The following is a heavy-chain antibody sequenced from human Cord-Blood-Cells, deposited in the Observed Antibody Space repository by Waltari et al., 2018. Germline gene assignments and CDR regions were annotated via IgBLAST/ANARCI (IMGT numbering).Heavy chain of an antibody. CDR2: IYSGGST. J-gene: IGHJ6*03. D-gene: IGHD3-9*01. V-gene: IGHV3-53*01. Sequence: EVQLVESGGDLIQPGGSLRLSCAASGFTVSSNYMSWVRQAPGKGLEWVSVIYSGGSTYYADAVKGRFTISRDNSKNTLYLQMNSLRAEDTAVYYCARVKGKRDILTGYYYYYYYYMDVWGKGTTVTVSS. CDR3: ARVKGKRDILTGYYYYYYYYMDV. CDR1: GFTVSSNY.